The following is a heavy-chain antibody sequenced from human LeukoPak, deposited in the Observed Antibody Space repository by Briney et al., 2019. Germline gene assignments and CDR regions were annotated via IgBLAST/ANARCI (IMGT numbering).Heavy chain of an antibody. CDR3: AREKTQLLWGDYFDY. Sequence: PSETLSLTCTVSGGSISSYYWSWIRQPPGKGLEWIGYIYYSGSTNYNPSLKSRVTISVDTSKNQFSLKLSSVTAADTAVYYCAREKTQLLWGDYFDYWGQGTLVTVSS. CDR2: IYYSGST. V-gene: IGHV4-59*12. J-gene: IGHJ4*02. CDR1: GGSISSYY. D-gene: IGHD2-2*01.